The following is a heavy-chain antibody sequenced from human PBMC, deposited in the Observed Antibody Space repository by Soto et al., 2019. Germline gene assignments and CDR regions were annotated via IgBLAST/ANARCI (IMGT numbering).Heavy chain of an antibody. J-gene: IGHJ4*02. V-gene: IGHV1-69*01. CDR3: AAVPSDGDYDPYFDY. CDR1: GGTSSSYA. D-gene: IGHD4-17*01. Sequence: QVQLVQSGAEVKKPGSSVKVSCKASGGTSSSYAISWVRQAPGQGLEWMGGIIPIFGTANYAQKFQGRVTITADESTSTAYMELSSLRSEDTAVYYCAAVPSDGDYDPYFDYWGQGTLVTVSS. CDR2: IIPIFGTA.